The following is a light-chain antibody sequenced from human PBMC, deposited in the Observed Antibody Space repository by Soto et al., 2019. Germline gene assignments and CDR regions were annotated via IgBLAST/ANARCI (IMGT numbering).Light chain of an antibody. CDR2: DAS. CDR1: QSVSSK. V-gene: IGKV3-15*01. CDR3: HRYHSWT. Sequence: EIVMTQSPSTLAVSPGERSTLSCRASQSVSSKVAWYQQKPGHAPRLLIYDASTRATGIPARFSGRVSGTEFTLTSSSLPSEDCAVYFCHRYHSWTFGQGKKV. J-gene: IGKJ1*01.